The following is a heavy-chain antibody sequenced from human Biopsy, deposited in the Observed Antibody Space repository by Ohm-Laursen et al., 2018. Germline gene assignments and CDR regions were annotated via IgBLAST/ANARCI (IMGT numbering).Heavy chain of an antibody. J-gene: IGHJ3*02. CDR1: GYTFTAYG. Sequence: SVKVSCKTSGYTFTAYGISWVRQAPGQGLGWMGWISTYNDDTNIAQKFQGRVSMTTDTSTRTAYMELRSLRSGDTAIYFCARDPGYDFWSGSDPFDIWGQGTLVTVS. V-gene: IGHV1-18*04. CDR2: ISTYNDDT. D-gene: IGHD3-3*01. CDR3: ARDPGYDFWSGSDPFDI.